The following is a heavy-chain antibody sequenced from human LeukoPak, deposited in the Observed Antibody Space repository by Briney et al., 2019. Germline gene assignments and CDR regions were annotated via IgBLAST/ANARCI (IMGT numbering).Heavy chain of an antibody. CDR1: GFTFSSYA. CDR3: AKDRSVAGRGIQDYYGMDV. J-gene: IGHJ6*02. V-gene: IGHV3-30-3*01. D-gene: IGHD1-14*01. Sequence: GRSLRPSCAASGFTFSSYAMHCVRPVPGKGLEWVAVISYDRSNKYYADFVKGRFTISRDNSKNTLYLQMNSLTAEDTAVYSCAKDRSVAGRGIQDYYGMDVWGQGTTVTVSS. CDR2: ISYDRSNK.